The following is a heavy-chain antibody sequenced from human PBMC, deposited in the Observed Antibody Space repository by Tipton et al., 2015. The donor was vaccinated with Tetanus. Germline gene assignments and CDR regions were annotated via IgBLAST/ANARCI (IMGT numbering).Heavy chain of an antibody. CDR3: ACNPNIAAAGTGEDSGWFDP. CDR1: GASMSSSSYY. D-gene: IGHD6-13*01. CDR2: IYYSGSS. Sequence: TLSLTCNVSGASMSSSSYYWDWIRQPPGKGLEWIGSIYYSGSSYYNPSLESRVTISVDTSKNQFSLKLSSVTAADTAVYYCACNPNIAAAGTGEDSGWFDPWGQGTLVTVSS. J-gene: IGHJ5*02. V-gene: IGHV4-39*07.